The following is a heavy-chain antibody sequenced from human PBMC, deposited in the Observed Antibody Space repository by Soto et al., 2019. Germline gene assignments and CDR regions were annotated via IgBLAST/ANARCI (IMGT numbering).Heavy chain of an antibody. CDR1: GFTPTTTP. J-gene: IGHJ4*02. Sequence: GSLRLSCAGSGFTPTTTPLSWVRQPPGKGLEWVATVSGAASHTYYVDSVRGRFFISRDNSKNTVTLQMNNLTVDDTAVYYCATSFRYFDNWGQGTRVTVSS. CDR2: VSGAASHT. CDR3: ATSFRYFDN. V-gene: IGHV3-23*01. D-gene: IGHD3-9*01.